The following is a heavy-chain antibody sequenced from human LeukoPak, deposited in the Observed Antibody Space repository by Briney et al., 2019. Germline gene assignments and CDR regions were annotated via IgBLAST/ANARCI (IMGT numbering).Heavy chain of an antibody. D-gene: IGHD3-10*01. J-gene: IGHJ5*02. V-gene: IGHV3-23*01. CDR1: GFTFSSYA. CDR3: ARDFRAAFDP. CDR2: ISGSGGNT. Sequence: GGSLRLSCAASGFTFSSYAMSWVRQAPGKGLEWVSVISGSGGNTYYADSVKGRFTISRDNAKNSLYLQVNSLRAEDTAVYYCARDFRAAFDPWGQGTLVTVSS.